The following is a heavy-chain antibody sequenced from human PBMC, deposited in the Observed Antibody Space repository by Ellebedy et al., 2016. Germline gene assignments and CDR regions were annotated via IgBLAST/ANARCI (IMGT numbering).Heavy chain of an antibody. CDR3: ARVGEQLDPSYYYYYGMDV. Sequence: GESLKISCAASGFTFSTYSMNWVRQAPGKGLEWVSYISSSSSTIYYADSVKGRFTISRDNAKNSLYLQMNSLRAEDTAVYYCARVGEQLDPSYYYYYGMDVWGQGTTVTVSS. J-gene: IGHJ6*02. D-gene: IGHD6-6*01. CDR1: GFTFSTYS. CDR2: ISSSSSTI. V-gene: IGHV3-48*01.